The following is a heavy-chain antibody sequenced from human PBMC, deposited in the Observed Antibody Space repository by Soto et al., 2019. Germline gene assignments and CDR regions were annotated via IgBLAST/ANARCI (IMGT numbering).Heavy chain of an antibody. Sequence: SETLSLTCTVSGGSISSYYWSWIRQPPGKGLEWIGYIYYSGSTNYNPSLKSRVTISVDTSKNQFSLKLSSVTAADTAVYYCARDRAAVAGWGYYYYMDVWGKGTTVTVSS. CDR2: IYYSGST. J-gene: IGHJ6*03. CDR3: ARDRAAVAGWGYYYYMDV. V-gene: IGHV4-59*01. CDR1: GGSISSYY. D-gene: IGHD6-19*01.